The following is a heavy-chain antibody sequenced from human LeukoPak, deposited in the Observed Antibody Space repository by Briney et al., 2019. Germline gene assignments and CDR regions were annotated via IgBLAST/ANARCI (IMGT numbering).Heavy chain of an antibody. V-gene: IGHV4-59*01. CDR3: ARGDDSSGYYIDY. Sequence: SETLSLTCTVSGGSISSYYWSWIRQPPGKGLEWIGYIYYSGSTNYNPSLKSRVTISVDTSKNQFSLKLSSVTAADTAVYYCARGDDSSGYYIDYWGQGTLVTVSS. D-gene: IGHD3-22*01. J-gene: IGHJ4*02. CDR1: GGSISSYY. CDR2: IYYSGST.